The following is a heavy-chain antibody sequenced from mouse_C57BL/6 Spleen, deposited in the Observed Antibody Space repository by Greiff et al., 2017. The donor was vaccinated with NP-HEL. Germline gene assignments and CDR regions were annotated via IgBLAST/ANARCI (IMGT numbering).Heavy chain of an antibody. CDR1: GYAFSSYW. CDR3: ARSLYYGNSYFDY. V-gene: IGHV1-80*01. CDR2: IYPGDGDT. Sequence: LMESGAELVKPGASVKISCKASGYAFSSYWMNWVKQRPGKGLEWIGQIYPGDGDTNYNGKFKGKNTLTADKSSSTAYMQLSSLTSEDSAVYFCARSLYYGNSYFDYWGQGTTLTVSS. J-gene: IGHJ2*01. D-gene: IGHD2-1*01.